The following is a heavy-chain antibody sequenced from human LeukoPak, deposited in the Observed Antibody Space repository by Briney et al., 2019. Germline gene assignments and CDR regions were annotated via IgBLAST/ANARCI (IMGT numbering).Heavy chain of an antibody. CDR3: AEDRWVAVASFDY. Sequence: GGSLRLSYAASGFPFSDYVMHWVRQAPGKGLEWVAVIRYDGNNKYYADSVKGRFTISRDNSKNMLYLQMNSLGTEDTAVYYCAEDRWVAVASFDYWGQGTLVTVSS. D-gene: IGHD6-19*01. CDR1: GFPFSDYV. CDR2: IRYDGNNK. V-gene: IGHV3-30*02. J-gene: IGHJ4*02.